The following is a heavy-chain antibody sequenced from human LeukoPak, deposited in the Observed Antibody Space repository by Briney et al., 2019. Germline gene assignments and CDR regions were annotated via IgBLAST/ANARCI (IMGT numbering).Heavy chain of an antibody. CDR3: ARDRGYDSSGGSDAFDI. V-gene: IGHV4-4*02. CDR2: IYHSGST. D-gene: IGHD3-22*01. Sequence: SGTLSLTCAVSGGSISSSNWWSWVRQPPGKGLEWIGEIYHSGSTNYNPSLKSRVTISVDKSKNQFSLKLSSVTAADTAVYYCARDRGYDSSGGSDAFDIWGQGTMVTVSS. J-gene: IGHJ3*02. CDR1: GGSISSSNW.